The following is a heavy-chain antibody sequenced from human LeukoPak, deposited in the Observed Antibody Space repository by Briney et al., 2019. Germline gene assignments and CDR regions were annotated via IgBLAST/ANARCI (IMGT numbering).Heavy chain of an antibody. V-gene: IGHV3-30*18. CDR3: AKGRGPLYYYAVDA. CDR2: VSYDGSYE. Sequence: PGGSLRLSCAASGFLFGNCAMHWFRQAPGKGLEWVATVSYDGSYEFYPGSVKGRFTISRNDSDKTVHLQMSSPRPEDSGVFYCAKGRGPLYYYAVDAWGQGTTVTVSS. D-gene: IGHD1-14*01. CDR1: GFLFGNCA. J-gene: IGHJ6*02.